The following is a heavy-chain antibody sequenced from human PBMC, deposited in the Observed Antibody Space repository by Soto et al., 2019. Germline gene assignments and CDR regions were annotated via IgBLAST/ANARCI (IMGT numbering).Heavy chain of an antibody. CDR3: ARGGDYDFWSGYLDC. CDR2: IYHSGST. Sequence: QLQLQESAAGLVKPSQTLSLTCAVSGVSISSGGYSWSWIRQPPGKGLEWIGYIYHSGSTYYNPSLKSRVTISVDRSKNQFSLKLSSVTAADTAVYYCARGGDYDFWSGYLDCWGQGTLVTVSS. D-gene: IGHD3-3*01. J-gene: IGHJ4*02. V-gene: IGHV4-30-2*01. CDR1: GVSISSGGYS.